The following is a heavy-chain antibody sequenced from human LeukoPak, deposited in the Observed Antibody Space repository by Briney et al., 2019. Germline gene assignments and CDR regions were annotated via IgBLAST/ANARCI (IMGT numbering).Heavy chain of an antibody. CDR2: ISSGGGFT. D-gene: IGHD3-22*01. Sequence: PGGSLRLSCAASGFTFSSYAMSWVRQAQEKGLEWVSTISSGGGFTNYADSVKGRFTISRDNSKNTLHLQMNSLKDEDTAVYYCAKDRSSSGFSCVDHWGQGTLVTVSS. CDR1: GFTFSSYA. J-gene: IGHJ4*02. V-gene: IGHV3-23*01. CDR3: AKDRSSSGFSCVDH.